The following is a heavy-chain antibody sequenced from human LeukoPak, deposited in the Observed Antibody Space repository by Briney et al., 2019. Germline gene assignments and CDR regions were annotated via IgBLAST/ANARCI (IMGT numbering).Heavy chain of an antibody. J-gene: IGHJ5*02. V-gene: IGHV3-53*01. D-gene: IGHD3-10*01. CDR2: VKSGGTT. Sequence: GGSLRLSCAASGFTVSSNYMSWVRQAPGEGLEWVSTVKSGGTTYYADSVKGRFTISRDNSNNTLYLQMNSLKTEDTAVYYCTTDGRRVPLRDGAWGQGTLVTVSS. CDR3: TTDGRRVPLRDGA. CDR1: GFTVSSNY.